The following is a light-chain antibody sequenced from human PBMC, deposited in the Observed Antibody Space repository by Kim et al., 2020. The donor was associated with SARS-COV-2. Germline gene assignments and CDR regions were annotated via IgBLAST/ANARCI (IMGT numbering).Light chain of an antibody. V-gene: IGKV1-9*01. Sequence: GDRVTITCRASQDISNYLAWCQQKPGKAPNLLIYAASTLQSGVPSRFSGSGSGTEFTLTISSLQPEDFATYYCQQLNSFPWTFGQGTKVDIK. CDR1: QDISNY. CDR2: AAS. J-gene: IGKJ1*01. CDR3: QQLNSFPWT.